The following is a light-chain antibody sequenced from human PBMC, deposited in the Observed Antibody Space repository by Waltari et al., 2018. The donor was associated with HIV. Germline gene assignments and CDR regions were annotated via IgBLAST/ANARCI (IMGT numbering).Light chain of an antibody. Sequence: QSVLTQPPSASGTPGQRVTISCSGSRSNTGNTAVYLFQHLPGTAPKLLIYRNNQRPSGVPDRFTGSKSGTSASLAISGLRSEDEADYYCDAWDNSLSGRVFGGGTKLTVL. CDR2: RNN. CDR3: DAWDNSLSGRV. V-gene: IGLV1-47*01. CDR1: RSNTGNTA. J-gene: IGLJ3*02.